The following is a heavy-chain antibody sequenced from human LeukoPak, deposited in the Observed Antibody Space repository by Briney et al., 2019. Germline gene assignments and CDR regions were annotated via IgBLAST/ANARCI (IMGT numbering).Heavy chain of an antibody. J-gene: IGHJ4*02. V-gene: IGHV3-13*01. D-gene: IGHD3-16*01. CDR2: IGTAGDT. Sequence: GGSLRLSCAASGFTFSSYDMHWVRQATGKGLEWVSAIGTAGDTYYPGSVKGRFTISRENAKNSLYLQMNGLRAGDTAVYYCARDKGAGEFDYWGQGTLVTVSS. CDR1: GFTFSSYD. CDR3: ARDKGAGEFDY.